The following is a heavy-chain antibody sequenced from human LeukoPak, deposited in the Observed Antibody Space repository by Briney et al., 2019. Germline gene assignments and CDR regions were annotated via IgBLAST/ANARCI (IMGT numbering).Heavy chain of an antibody. CDR2: ISAYNGNT. CDR3: ARDVQYSGSSPFDY. Sequence: GSSVKVSCKASGGTFSSYAISWVRQAPGKGLEWMGWISAYNGNTNYAQKLQRRVTMTTDTSTSTAYMELRSVRSDDTAVYYCARDVQYSGSSPFDYWGQGTLVTVSS. D-gene: IGHD1-26*01. CDR1: GGTFSSYA. V-gene: IGHV1-18*01. J-gene: IGHJ4*02.